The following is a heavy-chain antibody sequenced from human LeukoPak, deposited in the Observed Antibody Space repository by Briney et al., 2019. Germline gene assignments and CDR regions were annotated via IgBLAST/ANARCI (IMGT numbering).Heavy chain of an antibody. V-gene: IGHV3-7*01. J-gene: IGHJ6*03. CDR3: ARGNSGYSYGYGIYYYYYYMDV. CDR2: IKQDGGEK. CDR1: GFTFSSYW. Sequence: GGSLRLSCAASGFTFSSYWMSWVRQAPGKGLEWVANIKQDGGEKYYVDSVKRRFTISRDNAKNSLYLQMNSLRAEDTAVYYCARGNSGYSYGYGIYYYYYYMDVWGKGTTVTVSS. D-gene: IGHD5-18*01.